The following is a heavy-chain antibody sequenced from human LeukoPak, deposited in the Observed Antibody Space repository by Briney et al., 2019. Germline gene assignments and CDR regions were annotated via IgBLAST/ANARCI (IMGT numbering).Heavy chain of an antibody. CDR1: GFTFSSYS. Sequence: GGSLRLSCAASGFTFSSYSMNWVRQAPGKGLKWVSSISSSSSYIYYADSVKGRFTISRDNAKNSLYLQMNSLRAEDTAVYYCARERGYYYDSSGSRGWFDPWGQGTLVTVSS. J-gene: IGHJ5*02. CDR3: ARERGYYYDSSGSRGWFDP. V-gene: IGHV3-21*01. CDR2: ISSSSSYI. D-gene: IGHD3-22*01.